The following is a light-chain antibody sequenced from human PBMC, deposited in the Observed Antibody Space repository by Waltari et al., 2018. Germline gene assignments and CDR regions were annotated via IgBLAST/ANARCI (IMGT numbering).Light chain of an antibody. CDR1: HSLFKTLNNNNY. J-gene: IGKJ2*01. V-gene: IGKV4-1*01. CDR3: QQSYSPPYT. CDR2: WAS. Sequence: DIVMTQSPDSLAVSLGERATINCESSHSLFKTLNNNNYLAWYQQKPGQPPRLLIYWASTRESGVPDRFTGSGSGTDFTLTISNLQAEDVAVYYCQQSYSPPYTFGQGTKLEMK.